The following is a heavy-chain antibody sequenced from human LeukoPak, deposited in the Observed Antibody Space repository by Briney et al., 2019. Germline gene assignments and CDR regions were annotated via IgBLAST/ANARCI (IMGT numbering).Heavy chain of an antibody. CDR3: ARGISAYYDILTGYYYYYYGMDV. CDR1: GGSISSCDYY. D-gene: IGHD3-9*01. CDR2: IYYSGST. V-gene: IGHV4-30-4*01. Sequence: SQTLSLTCTLSGGSISSCDYYWSWIRQPPGKGLEWIGYIYYSGSTYYNPSLKSRVTISVDTSKNQFSLKLSSVTAADTAVYYCARGISAYYDILTGYYYYYYGMDVWGQGTTVTVSS. J-gene: IGHJ6*02.